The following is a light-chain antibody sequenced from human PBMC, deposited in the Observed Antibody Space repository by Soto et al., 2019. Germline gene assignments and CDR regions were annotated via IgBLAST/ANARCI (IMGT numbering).Light chain of an antibody. CDR3: QQYNNWPPN. J-gene: IGKJ5*01. CDR2: GAS. CDR1: QRVSSH. V-gene: IGKV3D-15*01. Sequence: ETVMTQSPVTLSVSPGDTATLSCRASQRVSSHLAWYQQKPGQAPRLLIYGASSRATGVPDRFSGSGSGTEFTLTVSSLQSEDIAVYFCQQYNNWPPNFGQGTRLEIK.